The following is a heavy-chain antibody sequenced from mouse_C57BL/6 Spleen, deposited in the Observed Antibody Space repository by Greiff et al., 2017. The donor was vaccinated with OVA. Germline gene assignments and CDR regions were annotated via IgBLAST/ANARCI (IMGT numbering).Heavy chain of an antibody. CDR3: ARREPAQAPAWVAY. CDR1: GFTFTDYY. V-gene: IGHV1-19*01. J-gene: IGHJ3*01. CDR2: INPYNGGT. Sequence: VQLQQSGPVLVKPGASVKMSCKASGFTFTDYYMNWVKQSHGKSLEWIGVINPYNGGTSYNQKFKGKATLTVDESSSTAYMELNSLTSEDSAVYYCARREPAQAPAWVAYWGQGTLVTVSA. D-gene: IGHD3-2*02.